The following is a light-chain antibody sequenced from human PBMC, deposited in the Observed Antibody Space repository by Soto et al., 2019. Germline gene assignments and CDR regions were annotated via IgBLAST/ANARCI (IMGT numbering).Light chain of an antibody. CDR3: SSYGATSTL. Sequence: QSALTQPASVSGSPGQSITIPCTGSSSDIGLYTFVSWYQQHPGKAPKHLIYDVSYRPSGISDRFSGSKSGNTASLTISGLQPEDEADYYCSSYGATSTLFGGGTKLTVL. V-gene: IGLV2-14*03. CDR1: SSDIGLYTF. J-gene: IGLJ2*01. CDR2: DVS.